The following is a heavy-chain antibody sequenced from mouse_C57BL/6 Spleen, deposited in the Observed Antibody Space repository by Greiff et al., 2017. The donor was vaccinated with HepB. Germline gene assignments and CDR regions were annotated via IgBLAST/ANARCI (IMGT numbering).Heavy chain of an antibody. D-gene: IGHD2-4*01. CDR3: ARSEYYDYLAY. CDR1: GYTFTDYN. Sequence: EVQLQQSGPELVKPGASVKIPCKASGYTFTDYNMDWVKQSHGKSLEWIGDINPNNGGTIYNQKFKGKATLTVDKSSSTAYMELRSLTSEDTAVYYCARSEYYDYLAYWGQGTLVTVSA. V-gene: IGHV1-18*01. J-gene: IGHJ3*01. CDR2: INPNNGGT.